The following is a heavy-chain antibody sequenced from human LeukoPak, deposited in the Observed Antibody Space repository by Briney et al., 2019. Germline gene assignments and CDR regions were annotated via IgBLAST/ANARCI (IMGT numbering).Heavy chain of an antibody. J-gene: IGHJ5*02. CDR1: GGSISSYY. V-gene: IGHV4-4*09. D-gene: IGHD6-13*01. CDR2: IYTSGST. CDR3: ARSRTPGIAAAGSIIDP. Sequence: SETLSLTCTVSGGSISSYYWSCIRQPPGKGLEWIGYIYTSGSTNYNPSLKSRVTISVDTSKNQFSLKLSSVTAADTAVYYCARSRTPGIAAAGSIIDPWGQGTLVTVSS.